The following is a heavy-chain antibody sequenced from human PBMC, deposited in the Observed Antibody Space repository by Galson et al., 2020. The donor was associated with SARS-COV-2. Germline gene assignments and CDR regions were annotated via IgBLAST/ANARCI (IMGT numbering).Heavy chain of an antibody. CDR3: ARGSIAARPYYIIVYHYYYYMDV. V-gene: IGHV1-8*01. D-gene: IGHD6-6*01. J-gene: IGHJ6*03. Sequence: GESLKISCKASGYTFTSYDINWVRQATGQGLEWMGWMNPNSGNTGYAQKFQGRVTMTRNTSISTAYMELSSLRSEDTAVYYCARGSIAARPYYIIVYHYYYYMDVWGKGTTVTVSS. CDR1: GYTFTSYD. CDR2: MNPNSGNT.